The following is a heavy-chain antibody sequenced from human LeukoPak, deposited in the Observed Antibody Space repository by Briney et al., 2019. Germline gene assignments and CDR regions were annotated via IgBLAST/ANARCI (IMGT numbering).Heavy chain of an antibody. CDR1: GYTLIELS. Sequence: GASVTVSCKVSGYTLIELSMHWVRQAPGQGLEWMGIINPSGGSTSYAQKFQGRVTMTRDTSTSTVYMELRSLRYGDTAVYYCARGTWEAAATPHSFDTWGQGTLVTVSS. V-gene: IGHV1-46*01. CDR3: ARGTWEAAATPHSFDT. D-gene: IGHD1-26*01. J-gene: IGHJ4*02. CDR2: INPSGGST.